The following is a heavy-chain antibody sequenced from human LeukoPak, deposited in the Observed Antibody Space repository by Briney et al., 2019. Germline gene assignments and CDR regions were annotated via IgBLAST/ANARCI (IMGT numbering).Heavy chain of an antibody. CDR3: ARYCTSTTCILRGFDY. J-gene: IGHJ4*02. D-gene: IGHD2-2*01. CDR2: IYHTGSA. V-gene: IGHV4-38-2*01. Sequence: SETLSLTCSVSGYSFTSGYYWGWIRQPPGKGLEWIANIYHTGSAHYNPSLKSRVTISVDTSTNQFSLKLSSVTAADTAVYYCARYCTSTTCILRGFDYWGQGTLVTVSS. CDR1: GYSFTSGYY.